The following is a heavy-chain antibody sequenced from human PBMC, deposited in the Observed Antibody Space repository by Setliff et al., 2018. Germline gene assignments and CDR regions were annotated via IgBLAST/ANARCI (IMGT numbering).Heavy chain of an antibody. CDR1: GESSSGYY. CDR2: IMDGRDT. V-gene: IGHV4-34*12. Sequence: PSETLSLTCAIYGESSSGYYWSWIRQSPGKTLEWIGEIMDGRDTVYNPSLNSRVTISFDTSRNQFSLELSSVTAADTAVYYCARHATYYCGSGNLPFDHWAQGSLVTVSS. J-gene: IGHJ4*02. D-gene: IGHD3-10*01. CDR3: ARHATYYCGSGNLPFDH.